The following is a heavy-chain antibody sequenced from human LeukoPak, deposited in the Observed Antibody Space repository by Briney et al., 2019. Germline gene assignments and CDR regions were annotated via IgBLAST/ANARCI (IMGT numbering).Heavy chain of an antibody. CDR1: GGAISNYY. V-gene: IGHV4-59*01. D-gene: IGHD3-10*01. Sequence: SETLSLTCTVSGGAISNYYWTWIRQPPGKGLEWIGYIYYSGSTNYNSSLKGRVTISVDTSKNQFSLKLSSVIAADTAVYYCARGPAYYSAFWVIWGQGTMVTVSS. J-gene: IGHJ3*02. CDR2: IYYSGST. CDR3: ARGPAYYSAFWVI.